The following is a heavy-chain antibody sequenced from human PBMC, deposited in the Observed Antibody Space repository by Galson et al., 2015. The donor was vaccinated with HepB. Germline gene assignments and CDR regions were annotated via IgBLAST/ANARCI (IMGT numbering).Heavy chain of an antibody. V-gene: IGHV3-23*01. CDR3: AKDLEWFGELLPSPNWFDP. Sequence: SLRLSCAASGFTFSSYAMSWVRQAPGKGLEWVSAISGSGGSTYYADSVKGRFTISRDNSKNTLYLQMNSLRAEDTAVYYCAKDLEWFGELLPSPNWFDPWGQGTLVTVSS. J-gene: IGHJ5*02. D-gene: IGHD3-10*01. CDR2: ISGSGGST. CDR1: GFTFSSYA.